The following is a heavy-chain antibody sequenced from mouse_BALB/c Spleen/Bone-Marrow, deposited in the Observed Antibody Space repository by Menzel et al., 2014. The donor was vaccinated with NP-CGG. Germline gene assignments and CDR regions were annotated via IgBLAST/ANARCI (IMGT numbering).Heavy chain of an antibody. CDR1: GFNIKDTY. Sequence: VQLQQSRAELVKPGASVRLSCTASGFNIKDTYMHWVKQRPEQGLEWIGRIDPANGNTKYDPKFQGKATITADTSSNTAYLQLSSLTSEDTAVYYCARGYGSSYGTGYFDVWGAGTTVTVSS. D-gene: IGHD1-1*01. J-gene: IGHJ1*01. CDR2: IDPANGNT. V-gene: IGHV14-3*02. CDR3: ARGYGSSYGTGYFDV.